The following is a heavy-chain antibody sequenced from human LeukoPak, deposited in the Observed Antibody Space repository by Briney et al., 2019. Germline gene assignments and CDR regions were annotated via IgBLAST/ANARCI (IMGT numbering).Heavy chain of an antibody. D-gene: IGHD1-26*01. Sequence: SETLSLTCTVSGGSISSYYWSWIRQPAGKGLEWIGRIYISGSTNYNPSLKSRVTMSVDTSKNQFSLKLSSLRSEDTAVYYCARGIVGATISSSYFDYWGQGTLVTVSS. CDR2: IYISGST. V-gene: IGHV4-4*07. CDR3: ARGIVGATISSSYFDY. CDR1: GGSISSYY. J-gene: IGHJ4*02.